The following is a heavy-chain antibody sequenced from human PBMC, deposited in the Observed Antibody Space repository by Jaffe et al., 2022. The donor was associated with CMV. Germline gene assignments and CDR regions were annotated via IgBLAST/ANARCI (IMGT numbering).Heavy chain of an antibody. J-gene: IGHJ4*02. CDR1: GGTFSSYA. CDR2: IIPILGIA. Sequence: QVQLVQSGAEVKKPGSSVKVSCKASGGTFSSYAISWVRQAPGQGLEWMGRIIPILGIANYAQKFQGRVTITADKSTSTAYMELSSLRSEDTAVYYCARDEVKLGRYYFDYWGQGTLVTVSS. CDR3: ARDEVKLGRYYFDY. V-gene: IGHV1-69*09. D-gene: IGHD7-27*01.